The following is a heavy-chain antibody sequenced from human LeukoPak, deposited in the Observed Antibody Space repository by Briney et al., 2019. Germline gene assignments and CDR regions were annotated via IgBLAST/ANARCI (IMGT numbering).Heavy chain of an antibody. J-gene: IGHJ4*02. CDR2: IYYSGST. CDR1: GGSISSYY. D-gene: IGHD1-26*01. Sequence: SETLSLTCTVSGGSISSYYWSWIRQPPGKGLGWIGYIYYSGSTNYNPSLKSRVTISVDTSKNQFSLKLSSVTAADTAVYYCVRGIVGATWLDYWGQGTLVTVSS. CDR3: VRGIVGATWLDY. V-gene: IGHV4-59*01.